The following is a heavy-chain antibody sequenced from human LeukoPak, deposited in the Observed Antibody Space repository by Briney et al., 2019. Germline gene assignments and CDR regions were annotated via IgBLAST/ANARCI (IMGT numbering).Heavy chain of an antibody. CDR2: ISYDGSNK. Sequence: GGSLRLSCAASGFTFSSYGMHWVRQAPGKGLEWVAVISYDGSNKYYADSVKGRFTISRDNSKNTLYLQMNSLRAEDTAVYYCAKVNWGSTLGAFDIWGQGTMVTVTS. V-gene: IGHV3-30*18. J-gene: IGHJ3*02. D-gene: IGHD7-27*01. CDR3: AKVNWGSTLGAFDI. CDR1: GFTFSSYG.